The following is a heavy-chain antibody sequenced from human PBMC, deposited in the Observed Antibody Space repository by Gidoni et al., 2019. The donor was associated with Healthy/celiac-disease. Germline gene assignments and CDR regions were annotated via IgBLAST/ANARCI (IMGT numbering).Heavy chain of an antibody. CDR3: ARGLYGDYGGDWFDP. J-gene: IGHJ5*02. CDR2: IYTSGST. Sequence: QVQLQESGPGLVKPSQTLSLTCTVSGGSISSGSYYWSWIRQPAGKGLEWIGRIYTSGSTNYNPSLKSRVTMSVDTSKNQFSLKLSSVTAADTAVYYCARGLYGDYGGDWFDPWGQGTLVTVSS. CDR1: GGSISSGSYY. V-gene: IGHV4-61*02. D-gene: IGHD4-17*01.